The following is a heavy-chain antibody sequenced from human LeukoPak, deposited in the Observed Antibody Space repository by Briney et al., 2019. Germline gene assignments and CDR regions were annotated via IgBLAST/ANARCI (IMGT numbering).Heavy chain of an antibody. V-gene: IGHV3-21*01. CDR2: ISRSSSYI. CDR3: AREIGEVVPLIGDFDY. Sequence: GGSLRLSCAASGFAFSTYTMNWVRQAPGKGLEWVSSISRSSSYIYSADSVKGRFTISRDTAKNSLYLQMNSMRAEDTAVYYCAREIGEVVPLIGDFDYWGQATLVTVSS. J-gene: IGHJ4*02. CDR1: GFAFSTYT. D-gene: IGHD3-22*01.